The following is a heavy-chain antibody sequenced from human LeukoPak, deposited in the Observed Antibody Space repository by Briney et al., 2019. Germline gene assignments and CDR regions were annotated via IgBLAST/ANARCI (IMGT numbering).Heavy chain of an antibody. CDR3: TRFRWGSNWFDP. Sequence: SETLSLTCTVSGDSISSSYWSWIRQPPGKGLEWIAYIYYRGSANYNPSLKSRVTISVDTSKNQFSLKLNPVTAADTAVYYCTRFRWGSNWFDPWGQGTLVTVSS. CDR2: IYYRGSA. CDR1: GDSISSSY. J-gene: IGHJ5*02. D-gene: IGHD7-27*01. V-gene: IGHV4-59*01.